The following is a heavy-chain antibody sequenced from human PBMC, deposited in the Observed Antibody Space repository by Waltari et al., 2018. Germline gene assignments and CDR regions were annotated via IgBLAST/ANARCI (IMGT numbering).Heavy chain of an antibody. CDR2: ISSSGSTI. CDR3: ARVAIAVANRGDY. D-gene: IGHD6-19*01. J-gene: IGHJ4*02. Sequence: EVQLVESGGGLVQPGGSLSLSCAASGFHFRSYQLNWVRRAPGKGLEWVSYISSSGSTIYYADSVKGRFTISRDNAKNSLYLQMNSLRAEDTAVYYCARVAIAVANRGDYWGQGTLVTVSS. V-gene: IGHV3-48*03. CDR1: GFHFRSYQ.